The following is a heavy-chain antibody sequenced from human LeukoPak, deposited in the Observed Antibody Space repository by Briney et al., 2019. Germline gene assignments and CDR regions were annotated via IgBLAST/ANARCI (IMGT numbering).Heavy chain of an antibody. J-gene: IGHJ4*02. CDR1: GFTFSSYS. Sequence: PGGSLRLSCAASGFTFSSYSMNWVRQAPGKGLEWVSSISSSSYIYYADSVKGRFTISRDDAKNSLYLQMNSLRAEDTAVYYCASFPSDGYYGSGSYEYYFDYWGQGTLVTVSS. CDR2: ISSSSYI. D-gene: IGHD3-10*01. CDR3: ASFPSDGYYGSGSYEYYFDY. V-gene: IGHV3-21*01.